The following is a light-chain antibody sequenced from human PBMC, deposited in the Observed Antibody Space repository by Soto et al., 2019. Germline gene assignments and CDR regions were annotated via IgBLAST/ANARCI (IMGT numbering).Light chain of an antibody. J-gene: IGKJ2*01. V-gene: IGKV1D-12*01. CDR1: EDISYW. CDR3: QQANSFPYT. Sequence: DIQMTQTPSSVSASVGDRVTITCRASEDISYWVAWYQQKPGKAPKLLIHAASSLHSGVPSRFSGSGSGTDFTLIITGLQPEDFATYYCQQANSFPYTFGQGTKVDMK. CDR2: AAS.